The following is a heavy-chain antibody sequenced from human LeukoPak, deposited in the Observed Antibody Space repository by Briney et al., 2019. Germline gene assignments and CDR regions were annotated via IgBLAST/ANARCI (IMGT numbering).Heavy chain of an antibody. CDR2: IIPIFGTA. D-gene: IGHD1-26*01. V-gene: IGHV1-69*13. Sequence: SVKVSCKASGGTFSSYTISWVRQAPGQGLECMGGIIPIFGTANYAQKFQGRVTITADESTSTAYMELSSLRSEDTAVYYCARGGSGSLYYYYYYMDVWGKGTTVTISS. J-gene: IGHJ6*03. CDR3: ARGGSGSLYYYYYYMDV. CDR1: GGTFSSYT.